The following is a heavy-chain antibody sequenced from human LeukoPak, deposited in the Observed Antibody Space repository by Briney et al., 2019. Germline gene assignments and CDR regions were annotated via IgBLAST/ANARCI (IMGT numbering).Heavy chain of an antibody. CDR3: AKDWGSGSYQPDAFDI. V-gene: IGHV3-23*01. J-gene: IGHJ3*02. Sequence: GGSLRLSRAASGFTFSSYAMTWVRQAPGKGLEWVSAISGSGGSTYYADSVKGRFTISRDNSKNTLYLQMNSLRAEDTAVYYCAKDWGSGSYQPDAFDIWGQGTMVTVSS. CDR1: GFTFSSYA. D-gene: IGHD1-26*01. CDR2: ISGSGGST.